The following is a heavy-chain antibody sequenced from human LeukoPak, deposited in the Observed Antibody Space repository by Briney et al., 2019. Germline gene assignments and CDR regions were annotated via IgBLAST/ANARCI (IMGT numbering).Heavy chain of an antibody. D-gene: IGHD6-19*01. J-gene: IGHJ6*03. V-gene: IGHV3-11*01. CDR3: ARDGTKTRTTNAPDSSGWYGGPRYYYYYYMDV. Sequence: GGSLRLSCAASGFTFSDYYMSWIRQAPGKGLEWVSYISSSGSTIYYADSVKGRFTISRDNAKNSLYLQMNSLRAEDTAVYYCARDGTKTRTTNAPDSSGWYGGPRYYYYYYMDVWGKGTSVTISS. CDR2: ISSSGSTI. CDR1: GFTFSDYY.